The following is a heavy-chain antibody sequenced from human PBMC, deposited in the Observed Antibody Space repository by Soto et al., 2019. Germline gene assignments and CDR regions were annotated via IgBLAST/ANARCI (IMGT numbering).Heavy chain of an antibody. CDR2: IYYSGST. CDR1: GGSISSYY. V-gene: IGHV4-59*01. CDR3: AATNYYYCGMDV. Sequence: PSETLSLTCTVSGGSISSYYWSWIRQPPGKGLEWIGYIYYSGSTNYNPSLKSRVTISVDTSKNQFSLKLSSATAADTAVYYCAATNYYYCGMDVWGQGTTVTVSS. J-gene: IGHJ6*02.